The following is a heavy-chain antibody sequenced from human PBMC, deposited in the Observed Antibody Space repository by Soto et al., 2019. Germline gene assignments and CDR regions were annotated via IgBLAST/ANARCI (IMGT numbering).Heavy chain of an antibody. CDR2: IYYSGST. CDR3: ARLPDDFWSGYPLVDYYGMDV. D-gene: IGHD3-3*01. J-gene: IGHJ6*02. Sequence: SETLSLTCTVSGGSVSSSSYYWGWIRQPPGKGLEWIGSIYYSGSTYYNPSLKSRVTISVDTSKNQFSLKLSSVTAADTAVYYCARLPDDFWSGYPLVDYYGMDVWGQGTTVTVSS. V-gene: IGHV4-39*01. CDR1: GGSVSSSSYY.